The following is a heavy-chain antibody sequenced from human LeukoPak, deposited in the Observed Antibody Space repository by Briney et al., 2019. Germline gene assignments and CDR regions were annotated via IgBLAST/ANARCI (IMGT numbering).Heavy chain of an antibody. CDR1: GGSISSSNW. D-gene: IGHD2-2*01. J-gene: IGHJ4*02. CDR2: IYHSGST. CDR3: ARRAYCSSTSCYQSPPYYFDY. Sequence: SGTLSLTCAVSGGSISSSNWWSWVRQPPGKGLEWIGEIYHSGSTNYNPSLKSRVTISVDKSKNQFSLKLSSVTAADTAVYYCARRAYCSSTSCYQSPPYYFDYWGQGTLVTVSS. V-gene: IGHV4-4*02.